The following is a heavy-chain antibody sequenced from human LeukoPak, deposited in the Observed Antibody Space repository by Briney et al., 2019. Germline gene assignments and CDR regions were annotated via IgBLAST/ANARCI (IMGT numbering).Heavy chain of an antibody. J-gene: IGHJ6*03. V-gene: IGHV1-69*06. CDR2: IIPIFGTA. CDR3: ARDLHPEYSSSSMIAYYYYMDV. D-gene: IGHD6-6*01. CDR1: GGTFSSYA. Sequence: SVTVSCKASGGTFSSYAISWVRQAPGQGLEWMGGIIPIFGTANYAQKFQGRVTITADKSTSTAYMELSSLRSEDKAVYYCARDLHPEYSSSSMIAYYYYMDVWGKGTTVTVAS.